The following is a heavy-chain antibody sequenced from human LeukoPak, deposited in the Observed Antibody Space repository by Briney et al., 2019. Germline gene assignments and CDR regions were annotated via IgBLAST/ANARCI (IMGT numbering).Heavy chain of an antibody. J-gene: IGHJ4*02. V-gene: IGHV3-30-3*01. CDR3: ARATNTAYSYDSGGSSY. CDR1: GFTFSNFA. CDR2: ISYDGSIK. D-gene: IGHD3-22*01. Sequence: PGGSLRLSCAASGFTFSNFAMHWVRQAPGKGLDWVAVISYDGSIKDYAQSVKGRFTISRDNSKNTLFLQMNSLRAEDTAVYYCARATNTAYSYDSGGSSYWGQGTLVTVSS.